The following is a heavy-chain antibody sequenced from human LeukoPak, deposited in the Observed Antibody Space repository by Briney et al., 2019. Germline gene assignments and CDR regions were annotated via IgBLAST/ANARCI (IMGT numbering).Heavy chain of an antibody. CDR3: ARGGDIVVVPAALDNWFDP. Sequence: ASVKVSCKASGYTFTGYYMHWVRQAPGQGLEWMRWINPNSGGTNYAQKFQGRVTMTRDTSISTAYMELSRLRSDDTAVYYCARGGDIVVVPAALDNWFDPWGQGTLVTVSS. J-gene: IGHJ5*02. CDR2: INPNSGGT. D-gene: IGHD2-2*01. V-gene: IGHV1-2*02. CDR1: GYTFTGYY.